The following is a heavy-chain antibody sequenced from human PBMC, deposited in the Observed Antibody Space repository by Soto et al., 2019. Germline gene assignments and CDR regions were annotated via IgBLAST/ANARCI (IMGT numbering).Heavy chain of an antibody. CDR3: ARAGPYFDASGYAN. CDR1: GYSFATSG. V-gene: IGHV1-18*01. J-gene: IGHJ4*02. D-gene: IGHD3-22*01. CDR2: ISDYNGNT. Sequence: QVKLVQSGTEVKKPGASIKVSCKASGYSFATSGMSWVRQAPGQGLEWMGWISDYNGNTNYDQNRRERVTMNTDKPTNTAYLEVRNLRSDDTAVYYCARAGPYFDASGYANWGQGTLVTVSS.